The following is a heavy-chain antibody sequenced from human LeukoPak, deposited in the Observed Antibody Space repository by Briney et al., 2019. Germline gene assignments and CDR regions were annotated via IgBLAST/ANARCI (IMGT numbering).Heavy chain of an antibody. D-gene: IGHD6-19*01. CDR1: GGSFSGYY. CDR3: ARGVWSSGWSAYYFDY. Sequence: SSETLSLTCAVYGGSFSGYYWSWIRQPPGKGLEWIANIYSSGSTNYSPSLRSRVTISVDTSKNQFSLKLTSVTAADTAVYYYARGVWSSGWSAYYFDYWGQGTLLTVSS. J-gene: IGHJ4*02. V-gene: IGHV4-59*01. CDR2: IYSSGST.